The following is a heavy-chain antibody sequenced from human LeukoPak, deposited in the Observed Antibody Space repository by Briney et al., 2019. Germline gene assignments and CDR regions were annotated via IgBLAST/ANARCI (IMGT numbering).Heavy chain of an antibody. Sequence: PSETLSLTCAVYGGSFSGYYWSWIRQPPGKGLEWIGEINHSGSTNYNPSLKSRVTISVDTSKNQFSLKLSSVTAADTAVYYCARHVGVVVVAATSEYFYYYMDVWGKGTTVTISS. CDR2: INHSGST. J-gene: IGHJ6*03. CDR1: GGSFSGYY. CDR3: ARHVGVVVVAATSEYFYYYMDV. D-gene: IGHD2-15*01. V-gene: IGHV4-34*01.